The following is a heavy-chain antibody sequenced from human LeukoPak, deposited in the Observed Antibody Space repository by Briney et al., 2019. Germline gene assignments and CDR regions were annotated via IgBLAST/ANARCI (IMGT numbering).Heavy chain of an antibody. V-gene: IGHV3-21*01. CDR3: ARERCGGDCYFDY. D-gene: IGHD2-21*02. Sequence: PGGSLRLSCAASGFTLSSYSMDWVRQAPGQGLEWVSSISSSSSYIYYADSVKGRFTISRDNAKNSLYLQMNSLRAEDTAVYYCARERCGGDCYFDYWGQGTLVTVSS. CDR1: GFTLSSYS. J-gene: IGHJ4*02. CDR2: ISSSSSYI.